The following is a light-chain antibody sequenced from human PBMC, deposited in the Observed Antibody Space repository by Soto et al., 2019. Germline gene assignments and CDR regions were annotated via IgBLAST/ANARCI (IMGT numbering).Light chain of an antibody. CDR3: SSFTSSSTYV. V-gene: IGLV2-18*02. J-gene: IGLJ1*01. CDR1: SSDVGNYNR. Sequence: QSALTQPPSVSGSPGQSVAISCSGTSSDVGNYNRVSWYQQPPGTAPKLMIYEVTNRPSGVPDRFSGSKSGNTASLTISGLKAEDEADYYGSSFTSSSTYVFGTGTKLTVL. CDR2: EVT.